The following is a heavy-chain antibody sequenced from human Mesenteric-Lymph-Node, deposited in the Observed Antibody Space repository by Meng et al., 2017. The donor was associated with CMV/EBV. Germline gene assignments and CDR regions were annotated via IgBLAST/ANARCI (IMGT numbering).Heavy chain of an antibody. D-gene: IGHD4/OR15-4a*01. J-gene: IGHJ4*02. Sequence: TCAVSGDSISSGGYSWSWIRQPPGKGLEWIGYIYHSGRTYYNPSLKSRVTISVDRSKNQFSLNLSSVTAADTAVYYCARGTNYYFDYWGQGSLVTVSS. CDR1: GDSISSGGYS. V-gene: IGHV4-30-2*01. CDR3: ARGTNYYFDY. CDR2: IYHSGRT.